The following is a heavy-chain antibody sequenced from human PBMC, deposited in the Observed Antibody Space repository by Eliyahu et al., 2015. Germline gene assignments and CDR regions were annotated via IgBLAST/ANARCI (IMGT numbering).Heavy chain of an antibody. CDR3: ARDSSGWYGDYFDY. D-gene: IGHD6-19*01. CDR1: GCTVXXYG. CDR2: IWYDGSNK. V-gene: IGHV3-33*01. J-gene: IGHJ4*02. Sequence: QVQLVESGGGVVQPGRXLRLXGAASGCTVXXYGXHWVRQAPGKGLGWVAVIWYDGSNKYYADSVKGRFTISRDNSKNTLYLQMNSLRAEDTAVYYCARDSSGWYGDYFDYWGQGTLVTVSS.